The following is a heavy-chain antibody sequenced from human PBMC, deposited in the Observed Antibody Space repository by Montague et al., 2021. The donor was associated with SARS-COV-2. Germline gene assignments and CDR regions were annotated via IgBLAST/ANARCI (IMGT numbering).Heavy chain of an antibody. J-gene: IGHJ5*02. V-gene: IGHV4-4*02. CDR3: AIDTGSSFDH. CDR2: GRT. Sequence: GRTNYNPYLKSRVTISVDKSRTQFSLKLSSVTAADTAVYYCAIDTGSSFDHGGKGTLVTSSS. D-gene: IGHD1-26*01.